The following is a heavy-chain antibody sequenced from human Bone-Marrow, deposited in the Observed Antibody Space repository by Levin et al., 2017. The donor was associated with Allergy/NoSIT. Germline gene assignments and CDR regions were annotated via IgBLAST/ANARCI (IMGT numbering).Heavy chain of an antibody. J-gene: IGHJ4*02. CDR2: IYNDGSNK. D-gene: IGHD4-11*01. V-gene: IGHV3-33*01. CDR3: ARLGHSNLGGGLDY. Sequence: PGGSLRLSCAASGFPFGAYGMHWVRQVPGKGLEWLAIIYNDGSNKYYADSVKGRLTVSRDNSKDTVYLQMDSLRADDTAVYYCARLGHSNLGGGLDYWGQGSMVTVSS. CDR1: GFPFGAYG.